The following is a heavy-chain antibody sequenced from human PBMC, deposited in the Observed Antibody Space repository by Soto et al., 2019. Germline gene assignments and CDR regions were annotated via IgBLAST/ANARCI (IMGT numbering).Heavy chain of an antibody. V-gene: IGHV1-2*04. CDR3: ARARSHEAARPLDWFDP. CDR2: INPNSGGT. CDR1: GYTFTGYY. J-gene: IGHJ5*02. D-gene: IGHD6-6*01. Sequence: ASVKVSCKASGYTFTGYYMHWVRQAPGQGLEWMGWINPNSGGTNYAQKFQGWVTMTRDTSISTAYMELSRLRSDDTAVYYCARARSHEAARPLDWFDPWGQGTLVTVSS.